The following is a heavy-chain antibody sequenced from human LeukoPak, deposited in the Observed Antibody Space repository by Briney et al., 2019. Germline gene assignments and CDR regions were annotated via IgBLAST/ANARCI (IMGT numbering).Heavy chain of an antibody. CDR3: ARDPSFGRYTFDI. CDR2: IYSGGMT. Sequence: GGSLRLSCAASGVTVSNNYMTWVRQAPGTGLEWVSVIYSGGMTDYADSVKGRFTVSRDNSKNTVYLHMNSLRAEDTAVYYCARDPSFGRYTFDIWGQGTMVTVSS. CDR1: GVTVSNNY. V-gene: IGHV3-66*01. J-gene: IGHJ3*02. D-gene: IGHD3-3*01.